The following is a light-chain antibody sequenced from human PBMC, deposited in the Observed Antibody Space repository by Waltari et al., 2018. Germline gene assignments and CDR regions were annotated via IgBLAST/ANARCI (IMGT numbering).Light chain of an antibody. CDR2: DVS. V-gene: IGLV2-11*01. J-gene: IGLJ1*01. Sequence: QSALTQPRSVPGSTGQSVPISCTGTSRYFGGYNYVSWYQQHPGKAPKLMIYDVSKRPSGVPDRFSGSKSGNTASLTISGLQAEDEADYYCCSYAGSYTFVFGTGTKVTVL. CDR1: SRYFGGYNY. CDR3: CSYAGSYTFV.